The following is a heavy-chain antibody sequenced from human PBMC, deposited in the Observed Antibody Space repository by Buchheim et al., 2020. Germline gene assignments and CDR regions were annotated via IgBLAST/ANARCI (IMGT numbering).Heavy chain of an antibody. J-gene: IGHJ5*02. CDR3: ATTRACVTRNCYSDLNWFDP. D-gene: IGHD2-15*01. Sequence: QVLLVQSGAEMKEPGSSVKVSCKASGGTFRSFPINWVRQAPGQGPEWMGSSTPIFGTSNYADKFRDRVTLTADESTSTAYMELSSLGSEDTAVYYCATTRACVTRNCYSDLNWFDPWGQGTL. CDR1: GGTFRSFP. CDR2: STPIFGTS. V-gene: IGHV1-69*18.